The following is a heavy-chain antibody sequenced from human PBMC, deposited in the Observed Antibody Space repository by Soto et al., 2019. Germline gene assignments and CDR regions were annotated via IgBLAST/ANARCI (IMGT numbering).Heavy chain of an antibody. V-gene: IGHV1-69*02. CDR2: IIPILGIA. D-gene: IGHD1-1*01. Sequence: QVQLVQSGAEVKKPGSSVKVSCTASGRTFSSYTISLVRPAPGQGLEWMGRIIPILGIANYAQKFQGRVTITADKSTSTAYMELSRQRSEDTAAYCCTRLERTDYWGQGTLVTVAS. CDR3: TRLERTDY. J-gene: IGHJ4*02. CDR1: GRTFSSYT.